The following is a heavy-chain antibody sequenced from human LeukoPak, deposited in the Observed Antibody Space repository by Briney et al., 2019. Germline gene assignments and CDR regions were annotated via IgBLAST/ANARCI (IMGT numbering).Heavy chain of an antibody. CDR1: GYTLTELS. J-gene: IGHJ3*02. Sequence: ASVKVSCKVSGYTLTELSMHWVRQAPGKGLEWMGGFDPEDGETIYAQKFQGRVTMTEDTSTDTAYMELSSLRSEDTAVYYCATDDQQPTPHDAFDIWGQGTMVTVSS. V-gene: IGHV1-24*01. D-gene: IGHD6-13*01. CDR3: ATDDQQPTPHDAFDI. CDR2: FDPEDGET.